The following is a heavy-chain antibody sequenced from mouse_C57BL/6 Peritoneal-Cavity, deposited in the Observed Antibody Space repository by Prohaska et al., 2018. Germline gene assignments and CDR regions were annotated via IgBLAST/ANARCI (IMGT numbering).Heavy chain of an antibody. Sequence: EVQLLETGGGLVQPGGSRGISCEGSGFTFSGFWMSWVRQQPGKTLEWSGDIKSDGRAINYAPSRKDRFTIFRDNDKSTLYLQMSNVRSEDTATYFCMRYGNDWYFDVWGTGTTVTVSS. V-gene: IGHV11-2*01. CDR2: IKSDGRAI. CDR3: MRYGNDWYFDV. J-gene: IGHJ1*03. D-gene: IGHD2-1*01. CDR1: GFTFSGFW.